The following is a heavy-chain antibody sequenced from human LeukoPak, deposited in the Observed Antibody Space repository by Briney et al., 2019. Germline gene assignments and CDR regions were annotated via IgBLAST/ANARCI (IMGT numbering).Heavy chain of an antibody. Sequence: GGSLRLSCTASGFTFNDYHMNWVRQAPGKGLEWISYITRDATTVYYADSVKGRFTISRDNAQNSLYLQMDSLRADDTAVYYCAGETHPLGYDSSGYALWGQGTLVTVSS. CDR1: GFTFNDYH. V-gene: IGHV3-11*01. CDR3: AGETHPLGYDSSGYAL. J-gene: IGHJ4*02. D-gene: IGHD3-22*01. CDR2: ITRDATTV.